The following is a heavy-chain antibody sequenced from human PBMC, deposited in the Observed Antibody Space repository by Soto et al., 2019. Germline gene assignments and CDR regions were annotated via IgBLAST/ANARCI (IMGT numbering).Heavy chain of an antibody. CDR1: GFTFTSSG. V-gene: IGHV3-30*18. CDR3: AKVQFGRGILSNIMDV. D-gene: IGHD3-16*01. J-gene: IGHJ6*02. Sequence: QPWESLRLSCATSGFTFTSSGMHWGRQAPGKILDWGAVISSDGGNKYYRASVSGRFTIARDNSNNYLFLEMKSLRVDDTAVYYYAKVQFGRGILSNIMDVWGQGTTVTVSS. CDR2: ISSDGGNK.